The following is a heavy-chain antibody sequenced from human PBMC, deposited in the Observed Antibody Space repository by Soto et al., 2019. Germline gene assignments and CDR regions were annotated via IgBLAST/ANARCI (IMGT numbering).Heavy chain of an antibody. CDR1: GGSISSSSYY. V-gene: IGHV4-39*01. D-gene: IGHD2-15*01. J-gene: IGHJ5*02. Sequence: QLQLQESGPGLVKPSETLSLTCTVSGGSISSSSYYWGWIRQPPGKGLEWIGSIYYSGSTYYNPSLKSRVTISVDTSKNQFSLKLSSVTAADTAVYYCARHVPSSSIVVVVAALNWFDPWGQGTLVTVSS. CDR3: ARHVPSSSIVVVVAALNWFDP. CDR2: IYYSGST.